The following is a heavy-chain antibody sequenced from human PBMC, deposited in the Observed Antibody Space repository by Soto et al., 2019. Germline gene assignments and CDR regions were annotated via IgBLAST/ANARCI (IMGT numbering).Heavy chain of an antibody. CDR1: GGSITRNW. CDR3: ARHIAVSGTRGFDH. Sequence: QVQLQESGPGLMKPSGTLSLTCAVSGGSITRNWWSWVRQPPGKGLEWIAELFHTGSANYNPSLLGRLTISMDKSRNHLSLNLNSVTAADTAVYYCARHIAVSGTRGFDHWGQGTLVTVSS. D-gene: IGHD2-21*01. V-gene: IGHV4-4*02. CDR2: LFHTGSA. J-gene: IGHJ4*02.